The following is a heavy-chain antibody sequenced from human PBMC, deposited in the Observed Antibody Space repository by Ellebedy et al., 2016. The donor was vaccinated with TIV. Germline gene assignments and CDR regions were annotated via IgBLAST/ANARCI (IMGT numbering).Heavy chain of an antibody. CDR2: IYYSGST. D-gene: IGHD5-18*01. J-gene: IGHJ4*02. Sequence: SWVRQHPGKGLEWIGYIYYSGSTYYNPSLKSRVTISVDTSKNQFSLKLSSVTAADTAVYYCARVQYSYGLWGQGTLVTVSS. CDR3: ARVQYSYGL. V-gene: IGHV4-31*02.